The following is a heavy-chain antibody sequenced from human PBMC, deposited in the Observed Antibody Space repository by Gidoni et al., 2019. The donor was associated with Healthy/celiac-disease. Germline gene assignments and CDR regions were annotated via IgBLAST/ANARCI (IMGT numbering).Heavy chain of an antibody. J-gene: IGHJ4*02. CDR2: IYYSGST. V-gene: IGHV4-59*08. CDR3: ATNLHYYGSESYWYYFDY. D-gene: IGHD3-10*01. Sequence: QVQLQESGPGLVKPSETLSLTCSVPGGPISSYYWSWIRQPPGKGLEWIGYIYYSGSTNYNPSLKSRVTIPVDTSKNQFSLKLSSATAADTAVYYCATNLHYYGSESYWYYFDYWGQGTLVTVSS. CDR1: GGPISSYY.